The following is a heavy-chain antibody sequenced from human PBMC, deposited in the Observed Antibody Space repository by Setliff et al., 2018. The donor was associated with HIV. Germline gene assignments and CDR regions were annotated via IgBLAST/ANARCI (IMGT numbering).Heavy chain of an antibody. Sequence: GGSLRLSCEASGFTFSSYSINWVRQAPGKGLEWVALIWYDASKKEYSDSVKGRFNILRDDSKKTAYLQMNSLRDEDTAVYYCVKDVLKFWSGSGALDFWGPGTLVTVSS. V-gene: IGHV3-33*06. CDR1: GFTFSSYS. CDR3: VKDVLKFWSGSGALDF. CDR2: IWYDASKK. J-gene: IGHJ4*02. D-gene: IGHD3-3*01.